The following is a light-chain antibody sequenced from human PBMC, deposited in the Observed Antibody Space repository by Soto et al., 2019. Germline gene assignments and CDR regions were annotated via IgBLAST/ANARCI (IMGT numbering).Light chain of an antibody. Sequence: DNVLTKSPVTVSLSTGERATLSCRASQNVDSNYLAWYQQKPGQAPRIITFGASGRATGIPDRFSGSGSGTDFTLTISRLEPEDFAVYYCQQYGSLSGTFGQGTKVDI. CDR3: QQYGSLSGT. CDR2: GAS. V-gene: IGKV3-20*01. CDR1: QNVDSNY. J-gene: IGKJ1*01.